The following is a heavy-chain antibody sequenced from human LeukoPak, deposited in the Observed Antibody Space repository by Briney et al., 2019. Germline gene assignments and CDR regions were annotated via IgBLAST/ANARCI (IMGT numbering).Heavy chain of an antibody. CDR1: GYTFTSYD. D-gene: IGHD6-6*01. CDR3: ARDYSSSKSWDC. V-gene: IGHV1-8*01. Sequence: ASVKVSCKASGYTFTSYDINWVRQATGQGLEWMGWMNPNSGNTGYAQKFQGRVTMTRNTSISTAYMELSSLRSEDTAVYYCARDYSSSKSWDCWGQGTLVTVSS. J-gene: IGHJ4*02. CDR2: MNPNSGNT.